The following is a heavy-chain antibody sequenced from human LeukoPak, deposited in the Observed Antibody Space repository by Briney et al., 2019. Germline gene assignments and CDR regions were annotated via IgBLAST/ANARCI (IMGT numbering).Heavy chain of an antibody. D-gene: IGHD2-21*02. J-gene: IGHJ4*02. CDR1: GGSVSGYY. CDR2: IFYSGTT. CDR3: ARHDVVPVIRRGFDF. Sequence: PPETLSLTCTVSGGSVSGYYWSWIRQPPGKGLEWIGYIFYSGTTLYSPSLKSRVTMSVDTSENQFSLKLSSVTAADTAVYCCARHDVVPVIRRGFDFWGQGTLVTVSS. V-gene: IGHV4-59*08.